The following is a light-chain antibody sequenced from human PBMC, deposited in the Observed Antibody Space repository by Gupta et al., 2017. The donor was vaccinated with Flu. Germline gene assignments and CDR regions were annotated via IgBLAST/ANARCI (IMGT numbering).Light chain of an antibody. Sequence: NGSIASSYVQWFQQRPGTSPTTVIFEDNQRPSGVPNRFSGSIDRSSNSASLTISGLKSEDDADYYCQSYGSDFWVFGGGTKLTVL. CDR1: NGSIASSY. CDR2: EDN. CDR3: QSYGSDFWV. V-gene: IGLV6-57*01. J-gene: IGLJ3*02.